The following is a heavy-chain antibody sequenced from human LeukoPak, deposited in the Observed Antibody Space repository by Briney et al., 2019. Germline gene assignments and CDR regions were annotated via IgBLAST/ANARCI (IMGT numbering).Heavy chain of an antibody. CDR3: AKDYGSGTYYAPSSSDY. CDR2: ISTSGVTT. Sequence: PGGSLRLSCAASGFTFSSYAMNWVRQAPGKGLEWVSTISTSGVTTYYADSVNGRFTISRDNSKNTLYLQMDSLRAEDTAINFCAKDYGSGTYYAPSSSDYWGQGTLVTVSS. CDR1: GFTFSSYA. D-gene: IGHD3-10*01. V-gene: IGHV3-23*01. J-gene: IGHJ4*02.